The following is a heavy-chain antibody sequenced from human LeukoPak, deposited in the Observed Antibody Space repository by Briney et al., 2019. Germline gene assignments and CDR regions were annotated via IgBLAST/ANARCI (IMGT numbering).Heavy chain of an antibody. CDR3: ARVRGCCSSTICYRYYFDY. CDR1: DYSISSGYY. D-gene: IGHD2-2*01. CDR2: IYHSGST. V-gene: IGHV4-38-2*01. Sequence: PSETLSLTCAVSDYSISSGYYWGWIRQPPGKGLEWIGTIYHSGSTYYNPSLKSRVTISVDTSKNQFSLKLTSVTAADTAVYYCARVRGCCSSTICYRYYFDYWGQGTLVTVSS. J-gene: IGHJ4*02.